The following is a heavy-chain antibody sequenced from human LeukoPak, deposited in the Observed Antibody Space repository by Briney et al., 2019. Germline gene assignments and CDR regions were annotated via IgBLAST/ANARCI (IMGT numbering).Heavy chain of an antibody. V-gene: IGHV4-59*01. CDR1: GGSISSYY. J-gene: IGHJ4*02. CDR2: IYYSGST. Sequence: SETLSLTCTVSGGSISSYYWSWIRQPPGKGLEWIGYIYYSGSTNYNPSLKSRVTISVDTSKNQFSLKLRSVTAADTAVYYCARSAHYSQFDYWRQGTLVTVSS. CDR3: ARSAHYSQFDY. D-gene: IGHD2-15*01.